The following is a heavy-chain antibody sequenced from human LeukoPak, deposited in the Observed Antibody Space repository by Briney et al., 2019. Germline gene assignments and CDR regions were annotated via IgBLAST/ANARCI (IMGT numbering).Heavy chain of an antibody. CDR1: GYTFTSYG. CDR3: ARDATTVTTHDAFDI. V-gene: IGHV1-18*01. Sequence: SVKVSCKASGYTFTSYGISWVRQAPGQGLEWMGWISAYNGNTNYAQKLQGRVTMTTDTSTSTAYMELRSLRSDDTAVYYCARDATTVTTHDAFDIWGQGTMVTVSS. CDR2: ISAYNGNT. D-gene: IGHD4-17*01. J-gene: IGHJ3*02.